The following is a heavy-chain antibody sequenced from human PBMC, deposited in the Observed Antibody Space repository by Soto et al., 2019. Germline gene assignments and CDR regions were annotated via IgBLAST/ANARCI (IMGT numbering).Heavy chain of an antibody. D-gene: IGHD2-15*01. CDR3: ARQIYDSATGPNFQYYFES. V-gene: IGHV5-51*01. J-gene: IGHJ4*02. CDR1: GYSFTTNW. Sequence: GESLKISCKASGYSFTTNWIGWVRQVPGKGLEWMGIIYPGDSDTRYSPSFQGQVTLSADKSISTAYLQWSSLRASDTAMHYGARQIYDSATGPNFQYYFESWGQGTPGTVSS. CDR2: IYPGDSDT.